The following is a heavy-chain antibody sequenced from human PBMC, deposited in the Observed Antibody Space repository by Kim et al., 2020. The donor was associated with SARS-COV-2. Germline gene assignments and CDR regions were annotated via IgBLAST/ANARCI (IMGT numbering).Heavy chain of an antibody. D-gene: IGHD5-12*01. CDR2: IYYSGST. CDR3: ARDRRGWLQSALNCYFD. Sequence: SETLSLTCTVSGGSISSYYWSWIRQPPGKGLEWIGYIYYSGSTNYNPSLKSRVTISVDTSKNQFSLKLSSVTAADTAVYYCARDRRGWLQSALNCYFD. CDR1: GGSISSYY. J-gene: IGHJ4*03. V-gene: IGHV4-59*12.